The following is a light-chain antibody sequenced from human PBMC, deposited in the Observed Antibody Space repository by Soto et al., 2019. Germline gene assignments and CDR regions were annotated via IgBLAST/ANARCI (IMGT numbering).Light chain of an antibody. CDR3: QQYNDWPPLYT. J-gene: IGKJ2*01. CDR1: ENVRSN. CDR2: GAF. Sequence: EIVMTQSPATLSVSPGERVTLSCRASENVRSNLAWYQQKPGQAPRLLIYGAFTRTAGTPARFSGSGSGTEFTLTISSLQSEDFAVYYCQQYNDWPPLYTFGQGSKLDIK. V-gene: IGKV3-15*01.